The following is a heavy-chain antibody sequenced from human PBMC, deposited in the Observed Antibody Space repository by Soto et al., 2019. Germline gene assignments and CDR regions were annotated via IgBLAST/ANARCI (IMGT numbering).Heavy chain of an antibody. D-gene: IGHD5-18*01. Sequence: SETLSLTCTVSGCSICSYCWSWIRQPPGKGLEWIGYIYYSGSTNYNPSLKSRVTISVDTSKNQFSLKLSSVTAADTAVYYCARQAVDTPIVDYWGQGTLVTVS. J-gene: IGHJ4*02. V-gene: IGHV4-59*08. CDR3: ARQAVDTPIVDY. CDR1: GCSICSYC. CDR2: IYYSGST.